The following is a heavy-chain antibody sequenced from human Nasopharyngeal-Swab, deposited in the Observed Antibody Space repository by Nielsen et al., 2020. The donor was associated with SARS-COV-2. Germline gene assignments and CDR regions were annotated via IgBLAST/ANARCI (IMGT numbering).Heavy chain of an antibody. CDR3: ARRFDYGDPLDY. CDR2: IWYDGSNK. CDR1: GFTFSSYG. J-gene: IGHJ4*02. Sequence: SLKISCAASGFTFSSYGMHWVRQAPGKGLEWVAVIWYDGSNKYYADSVKGRFTISRDNSKNTLYLQMNSLRAEDTAVYYCARRFDYGDPLDYWGQGTLVTVSS. V-gene: IGHV3-33*01. D-gene: IGHD4-17*01.